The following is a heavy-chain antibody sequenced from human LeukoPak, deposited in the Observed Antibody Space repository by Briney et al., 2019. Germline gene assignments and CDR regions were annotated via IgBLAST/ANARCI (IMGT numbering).Heavy chain of an antibody. CDR1: GGSFSGYY. V-gene: IGHV4-34*01. CDR3: ATGRPQLSPYFDY. Sequence: SETLSLTCAVYGGSFSGYYWSWIRQPPGKGLEWIGEINHSGSTNYNPSLKSRVTISVDTSKNQFSLKLSSVTAADTAVYYCATGRPQLSPYFDYWGQGTLVTVSS. CDR2: INHSGST. D-gene: IGHD1-1*01. J-gene: IGHJ4*02.